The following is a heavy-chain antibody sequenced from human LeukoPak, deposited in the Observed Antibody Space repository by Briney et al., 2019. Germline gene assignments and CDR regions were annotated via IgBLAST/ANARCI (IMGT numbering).Heavy chain of an antibody. Sequence: ASVKVSCKVSGYTLTELSMHWVRQAPGKGLEWMGGFDPEGGETIYAQKFQGRVTMTEDTSTDTAYMELSSLRSEDTAVYYCATGSYYYDSSGYRHLDYWGQGTLVTVSS. J-gene: IGHJ4*02. CDR1: GYTLTELS. V-gene: IGHV1-24*01. CDR2: FDPEGGET. CDR3: ATGSYYYDSSGYRHLDY. D-gene: IGHD3-22*01.